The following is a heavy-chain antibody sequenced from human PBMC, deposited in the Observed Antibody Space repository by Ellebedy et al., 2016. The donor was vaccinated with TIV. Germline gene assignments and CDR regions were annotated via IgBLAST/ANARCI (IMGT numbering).Heavy chain of an antibody. CDR2: INQDATKR. Sequence: GGSLRLSCTASGFSFRSYWMSWVRQAPGKGLEWVANINQDATKRFYVDSVEGRFTISRDNAKNSLYLQMNSLRAEDTAVYYCASDGSYGDYASPAHAFSFWGQGTKVTVSS. D-gene: IGHD4-17*01. J-gene: IGHJ3*01. CDR3: ASDGSYGDYASPAHAFSF. CDR1: GFSFRSYW. V-gene: IGHV3-7*01.